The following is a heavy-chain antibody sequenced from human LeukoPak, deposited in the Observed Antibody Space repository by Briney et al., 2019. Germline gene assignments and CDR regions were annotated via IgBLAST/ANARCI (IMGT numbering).Heavy chain of an antibody. CDR3: SIPPPRRAGAWYPRDY. CDR1: GASITNNNYF. Sequence: SETLSLTCLVSGASITNNNYFWAWIRQPPGRGLEWIASISYSGNTYYNPSLRSRVTISLDASKNQFSLRLTSVTAADSAMYYCSIPPPRRAGAWYPRDYWGRGTQVTVSS. V-gene: IGHV4-39*01. D-gene: IGHD6-19*01. J-gene: IGHJ4*02. CDR2: ISYSGNT.